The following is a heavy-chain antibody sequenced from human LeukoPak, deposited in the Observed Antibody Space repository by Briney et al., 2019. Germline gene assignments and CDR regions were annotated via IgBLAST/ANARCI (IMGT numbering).Heavy chain of an antibody. D-gene: IGHD3-3*01. J-gene: IGHJ4*02. CDR3: AKDTIFGVVIIGYFDY. CDR1: GSTFSNYA. Sequence: GGSLRLSCAASGSTFSNYAMSWVRQAPGKGLEWVSAISGSGGSTYYADSVKGRFTISRDNSKNTLYLQMNSLRAEATAVYYCAKDTIFGVVIIGYFDYWGQGTLVTVSS. V-gene: IGHV3-23*01. CDR2: ISGSGGST.